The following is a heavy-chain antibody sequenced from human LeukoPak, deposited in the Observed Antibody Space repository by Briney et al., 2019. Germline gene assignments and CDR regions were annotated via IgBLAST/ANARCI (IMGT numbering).Heavy chain of an antibody. CDR1: GGSISSYY. V-gene: IGHV4-4*07. J-gene: IGHJ3*02. D-gene: IGHD4-17*01. Sequence: SETLSLTCTVSGGSISSYYWSWIRQPAGKGLEWIGRIHSTGSTNYNPSLKSRVTMSVDTSKKQFSLKLTSVTAADTAVYFWAGGFGSFGDDPRDALDIWGQGTMVTVSS. CDR3: AGGFGSFGDDPRDALDI. CDR2: IHSTGST.